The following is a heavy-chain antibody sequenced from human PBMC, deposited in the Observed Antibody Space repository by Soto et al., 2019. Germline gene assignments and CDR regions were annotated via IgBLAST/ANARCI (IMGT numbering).Heavy chain of an antibody. D-gene: IGHD3-16*01. CDR1: GITVYSNY. CDR3: ARAGGGYPVDAFDI. J-gene: IGHJ3*02. Sequence: GGSLRLSCAASGITVYSNYINWVRQAPGKGLEWVSVIYSGGSKYYADSVEGRFTIFRDNSRNTVYLQMDSLRVEDTAIYYCARAGGGYPVDAFDIWGQGTMVTVSS. CDR2: IYSGGSK. V-gene: IGHV3-53*01.